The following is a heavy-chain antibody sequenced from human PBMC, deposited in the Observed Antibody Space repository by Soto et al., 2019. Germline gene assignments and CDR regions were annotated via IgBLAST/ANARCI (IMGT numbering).Heavy chain of an antibody. CDR2: ISGSGGST. J-gene: IGHJ4*02. CDR1: GFTFSSYA. V-gene: IGHV3-23*01. CDR3: ATVPVVPAAIFFLDY. D-gene: IGHD2-2*01. Sequence: GGPLRLSCAASGFTFSSYAMSWVRQAPGKGLEWVSAISGSGGSTYYADSVKGRFTISRDNSKNTLYLQMNSLRAEDTAVYYCATVPVVPAAIFFLDYWGQGTLVTVSS.